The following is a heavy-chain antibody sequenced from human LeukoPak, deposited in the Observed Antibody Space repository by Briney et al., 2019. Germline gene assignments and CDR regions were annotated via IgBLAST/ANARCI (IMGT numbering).Heavy chain of an antibody. D-gene: IGHD2-2*01. CDR3: ARAPYCSSTSCYPFDY. CDR2: IYYSGST. CDR1: GGSISSYY. V-gene: IGHV4-59*01. Sequence: SETLSLTCTVSGGSISSYYWSWIRQPPGKGLEWIGYIYYSGSTNYNPSLKSRVTISVDTSKNQFSLKLSSVTAADTAVYYCARAPYCSSTSCYPFDYWGQGTLVIVSS. J-gene: IGHJ4*02.